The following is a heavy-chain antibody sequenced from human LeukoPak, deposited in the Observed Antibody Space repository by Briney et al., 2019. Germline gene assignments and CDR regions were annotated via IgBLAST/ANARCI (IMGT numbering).Heavy chain of an antibody. CDR1: GYSFTNYW. CDR2: IYPGDSDS. D-gene: IGHD2-2*01. Sequence: GESLKISRKGSGYSFTNYWIGWVRQMPGKGLEWLGIIYPGDSDSRYSPSFQGQVSISADSSISTAYLQWSSLRASDTAMYYCARGVIPAARSNWFDPWGQGTLVTVSS. V-gene: IGHV5-51*01. CDR3: ARGVIPAARSNWFDP. J-gene: IGHJ5*02.